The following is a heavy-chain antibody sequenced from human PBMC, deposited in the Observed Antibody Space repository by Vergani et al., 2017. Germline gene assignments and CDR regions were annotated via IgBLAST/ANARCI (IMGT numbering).Heavy chain of an antibody. CDR1: GYSFTNYW. J-gene: IGHJ4*02. CDR3: ARLYGRDSSGSKYFDY. Sequence: EVQLVQSGAEVKKPGESLKISCQLSGYSFTNYWIGWVRQMPGKGLEWMGIIHPADSDTRYSPSFQGQVTISVDKSISTASLQRRNLRASDSAMYYCARLYGRDSSGSKYFDYWGQGTLVTGSS. CDR2: IHPADSDT. D-gene: IGHD3-22*01. V-gene: IGHV5-51*01.